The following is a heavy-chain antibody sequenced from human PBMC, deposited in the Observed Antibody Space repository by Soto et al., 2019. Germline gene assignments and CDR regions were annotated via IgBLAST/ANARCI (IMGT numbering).Heavy chain of an antibody. CDR1: GFTFSNYA. V-gene: IGHV3-23*01. Sequence: EVHLLESGGGLVQPGGSLRLSCAASGFTFSNYAMTWVRQAPGKGLEWVSVISRTGGGTNNADSAKGRFTTSRDNSKNTLYLRMNSLRAEDTAVYYCVKRAFYGSGIPNYYGMDVWGQGTAVTVSS. J-gene: IGHJ6*02. D-gene: IGHD3-10*01. CDR3: VKRAFYGSGIPNYYGMDV. CDR2: ISRTGGGT.